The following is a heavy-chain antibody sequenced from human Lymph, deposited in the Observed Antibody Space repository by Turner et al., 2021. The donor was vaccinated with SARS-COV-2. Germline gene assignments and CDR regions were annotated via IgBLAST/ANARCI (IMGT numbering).Heavy chain of an antibody. CDR3: ARDLDTAGGMDV. V-gene: IGHV3-53*04. Sequence: VQLVESGGGLVQPGGSLGLSCAASGVTVSRNYMRWVRQAPGKGLEWYSVIYSGGSSYYADSVKGRFTISRHNSKNTLYLQMNSLRAEDTAVYYCARDLDTAGGMDVWGQGTTVTVSS. CDR1: GVTVSRNY. CDR2: IYSGGSS. J-gene: IGHJ6*02. D-gene: IGHD5-18*01.